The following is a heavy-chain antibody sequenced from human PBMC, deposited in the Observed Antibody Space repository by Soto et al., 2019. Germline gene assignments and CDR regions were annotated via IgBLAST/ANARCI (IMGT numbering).Heavy chain of an antibody. CDR3: ARRWEYFYMDV. D-gene: IGHD1-26*01. CDR2: INTDGTSP. V-gene: IGHV3-74*03. Sequence: EVQLVESGGALVQPGGSLRLSCAASGFTFSSYWMHWVRQAPGKGLVWVSRINTDGTSPKYADSVKGRFTISRDNAKNTLYLQMNSLRDEDTAVYYCARRWEYFYMDVWGQGTTVTVSS. CDR1: GFTFSSYW. J-gene: IGHJ6*03.